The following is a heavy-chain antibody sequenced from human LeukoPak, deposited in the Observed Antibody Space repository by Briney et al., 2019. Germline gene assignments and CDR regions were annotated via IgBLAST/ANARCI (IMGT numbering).Heavy chain of an antibody. D-gene: IGHD5-24*01. V-gene: IGHV4-39*01. CDR2: IYYSGST. CDR3: ARRGEPEMATTQDCDY. J-gene: IGHJ4*02. CDR1: GGSISSSSYY. Sequence: SETLSLTCTVSGGSISSSSYYWGWIRQPPGKGLEWIVSIYYSGSTYYNPSLQSRVTISVDTSKNQFSLKLSSVTAADTAVYYCARRGEPEMATTQDCDYWGQGTLVPVSS.